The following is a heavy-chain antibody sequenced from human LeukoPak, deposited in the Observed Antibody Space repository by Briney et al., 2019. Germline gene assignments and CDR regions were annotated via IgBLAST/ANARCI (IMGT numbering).Heavy chain of an antibody. Sequence: PSETLSLTCAVYGGSFSGYYWSWIRQPPGKGLEWIGEINHSGSTNYNPSLKSRVTISVDTSKNQFSLKLSSVTAADTAVYYCARRAPIEVYDFWSGYYQGYFDYWGQGTLVTVSS. CDR1: GGSFSGYY. D-gene: IGHD3-3*01. V-gene: IGHV4-34*01. CDR3: ARRAPIEVYDFWSGYYQGYFDY. CDR2: INHSGST. J-gene: IGHJ4*02.